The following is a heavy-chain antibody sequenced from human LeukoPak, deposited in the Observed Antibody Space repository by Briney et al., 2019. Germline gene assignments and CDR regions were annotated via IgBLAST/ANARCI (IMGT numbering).Heavy chain of an antibody. Sequence: GGSLRLSCAASGFTFNRYWMDWVRQAPGKGLVWVSRITSDGSITRYADSVKGRFTISRDNAKNTLCLQMNSLRAEDTAVYYWARDVHDGMDVWGQGTTVTVSS. CDR2: ITSDGSIT. CDR1: GFTFNRYW. J-gene: IGHJ6*02. CDR3: ARDVHDGMDV. V-gene: IGHV3-74*01.